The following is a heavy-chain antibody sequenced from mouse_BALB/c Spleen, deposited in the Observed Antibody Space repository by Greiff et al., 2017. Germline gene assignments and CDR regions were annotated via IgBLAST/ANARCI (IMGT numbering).Heavy chain of an antibody. V-gene: IGHV14-3*02. CDR2: IDPANGNT. CDR3: ASPIYDGYYDWFAY. J-gene: IGHJ3*01. CDR1: GFNIKDTY. Sequence: EVKLMESGAELVKPGASVKLSCTASGFNIKDTYMHWVKQRPEQGLEWIGRIDPANGNTKYDPKFQGKATITADTSSNTAYLQLSSLTSEDTAVYYCASPIYDGYYDWFAYWGQGTLVTVSA. D-gene: IGHD2-3*01.